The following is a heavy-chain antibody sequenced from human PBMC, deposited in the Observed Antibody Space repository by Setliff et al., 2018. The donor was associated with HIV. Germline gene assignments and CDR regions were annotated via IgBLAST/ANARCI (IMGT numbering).Heavy chain of an antibody. CDR3: ARQAGNPNYFYYMDV. V-gene: IGHV4-31*03. CDR2: IYYSGST. Sequence: SETLSLTCTVSGGSISSGGYYWSWIRQHPGKGLEWIGYIYYSGSTYYNPSLKSRVTISVDTSKNQFSLKLSSVTAADTAVYYCARQAGNPNYFYYMDVWGKGTTVTVSS. J-gene: IGHJ6*03. D-gene: IGHD6-13*01. CDR1: GGSISSGGYY.